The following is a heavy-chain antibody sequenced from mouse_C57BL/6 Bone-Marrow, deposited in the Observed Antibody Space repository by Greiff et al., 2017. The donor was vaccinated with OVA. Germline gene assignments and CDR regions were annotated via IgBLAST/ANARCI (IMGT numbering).Heavy chain of an antibody. CDR3: ARRIYDGYYVVAY. CDR2: IHPNSGSN. J-gene: IGHJ3*01. CDR1: GYTFPSYW. V-gene: IGHV1-64*01. D-gene: IGHD2-3*01. Sequence: VQLQASGAELVKPGASVTLSCKASGYTFPSYWMHWVKQRHGQVHEWISMIHPNSGSNHYTEKIQRKATLSVDNSSSTAYMQLSSLTSEDSAVYYCARRIYDGYYVVAYWGQGTLVTVSA.